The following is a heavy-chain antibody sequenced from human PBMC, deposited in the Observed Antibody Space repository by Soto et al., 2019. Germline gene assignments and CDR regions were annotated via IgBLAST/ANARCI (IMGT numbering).Heavy chain of an antibody. CDR1: GDTFSSYA. D-gene: IGHD3-22*01. J-gene: IGHJ4*02. Sequence: GASVKVSCKASGDTFSSYAINWVRQAPGQGLKWMGGIIPMFGTANYAQKFKGRVTITAGESTSTVYMELSSLRSEDTAVYYCARVGPAHYYDSSGYYSPLDYWGQGTLVTVSS. CDR3: ARVGPAHYYDSSGYYSPLDY. CDR2: IIPMFGTA. V-gene: IGHV1-69*13.